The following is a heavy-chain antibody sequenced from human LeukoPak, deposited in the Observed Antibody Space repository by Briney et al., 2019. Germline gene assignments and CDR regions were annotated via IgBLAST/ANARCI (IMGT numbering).Heavy chain of an antibody. CDR3: ARDPLLDGEWEPIDAFDI. CDR1: GGSISSGSYY. J-gene: IGHJ3*02. CDR2: IYTSGST. Sequence: SQTLSLXCTVSGGSISSGSYYWSWIRQPAGKGLKWIGRIYTSGSTYYNPSLKSRVTISVDTSKNQFSLKLSSVTAADTAVYYCARDPLLDGEWEPIDAFDIWGQGTMVTVSS. V-gene: IGHV4-61*02. D-gene: IGHD1-26*01.